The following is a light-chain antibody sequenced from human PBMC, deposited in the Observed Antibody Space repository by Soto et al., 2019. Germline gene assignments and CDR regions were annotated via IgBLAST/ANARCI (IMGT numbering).Light chain of an antibody. CDR2: ATS. CDR3: QQYGSSTPIT. J-gene: IGKJ5*01. Sequence: PGERATLSCRASQSVSSGYLAWYQQKPGQAPRLLIFATSRRATGIPDRFSGSGSGTDFTLTISRLEPEDVAVYYCQQYGSSTPITFGQGTRLEIK. CDR1: QSVSSGY. V-gene: IGKV3-20*01.